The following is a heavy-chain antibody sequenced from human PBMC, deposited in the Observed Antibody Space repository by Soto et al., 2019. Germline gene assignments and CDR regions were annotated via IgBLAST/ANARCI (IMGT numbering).Heavy chain of an antibody. D-gene: IGHD4-17*01. V-gene: IGHV5-51*01. CDR1: GYSFTSYW. Sequence: PGESLKISCKGSGYSFTSYWIGWVRQMPGKGLEWMGIIYPGDSDTRYSPSFQGQVTISADKSISTAYLQWSSLKASDTAMYYCARLNGFYGAPSPRGYFDLWGRGTLVTVSS. J-gene: IGHJ2*01. CDR2: IYPGDSDT. CDR3: ARLNGFYGAPSPRGYFDL.